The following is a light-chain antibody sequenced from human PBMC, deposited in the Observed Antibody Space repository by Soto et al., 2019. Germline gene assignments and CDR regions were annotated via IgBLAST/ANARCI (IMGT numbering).Light chain of an antibody. CDR3: QQYSSYSPIT. CDR2: AAS. V-gene: IGKV1-6*01. Sequence: AIQMTQSPSSLSASIGDRVTITCRASQGIRDDLGWYRQRPGKAPELLIFAASSLQGGVPSRFSGSGSGTDFTLTISSLQPDDFATYYCQQYSSYSPITFGQGTRLEIK. J-gene: IGKJ5*01. CDR1: QGIRDD.